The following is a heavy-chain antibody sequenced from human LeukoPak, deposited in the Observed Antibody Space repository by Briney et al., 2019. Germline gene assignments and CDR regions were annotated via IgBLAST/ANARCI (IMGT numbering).Heavy chain of an antibody. D-gene: IGHD1-1*01. J-gene: IGHJ4*02. V-gene: IGHV4-34*01. CDR2: INHSGST. Sequence: SSETLSLTCAVYGGSFSGYYWSWIRQPPGKGLEWIGEINHSGSTNYNPSLKSRVTISVDTSKNQFSLKLSSVPAADTAVYYCARLERGAHDYWGQGTLVTVSS. CDR1: GGSFSGYY. CDR3: ARLERGAHDY.